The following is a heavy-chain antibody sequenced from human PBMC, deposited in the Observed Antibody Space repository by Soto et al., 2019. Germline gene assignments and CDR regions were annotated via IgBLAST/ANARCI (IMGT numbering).Heavy chain of an antibody. CDR2: IGGSGGGT. CDR1: GFTFGSYA. D-gene: IGHD6-13*01. CDR3: AKGPSSGYGTSWYDY. J-gene: IGHJ4*02. V-gene: IGHV3-23*01. Sequence: GGSLRLSCAASGFTFGSYAMSWVRQAPGKGLEWVSAIGGSGGGTVYADSVKGRFTISRDNSKNTLYLQMNSLRAEDTAVYYCAKGPSSGYGTSWYDYWGQGTLVTVSS.